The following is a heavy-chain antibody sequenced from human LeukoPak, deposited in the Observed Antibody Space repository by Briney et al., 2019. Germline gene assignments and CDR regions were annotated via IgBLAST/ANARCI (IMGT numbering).Heavy chain of an antibody. Sequence: GGSLRLSCAASGFTFSSFAMSWVRQAPGKGLEWVSSISVSGDSTYYADSVEGRFTISRDDSRNTLFLQMNSLRADDTAVYYCAKRHRSGVAAPYFGYWGQGTLVTVSS. CDR2: ISVSGDST. V-gene: IGHV3-23*01. J-gene: IGHJ4*02. CDR1: GFTFSSFA. D-gene: IGHD6-6*01. CDR3: AKRHRSGVAAPYFGY.